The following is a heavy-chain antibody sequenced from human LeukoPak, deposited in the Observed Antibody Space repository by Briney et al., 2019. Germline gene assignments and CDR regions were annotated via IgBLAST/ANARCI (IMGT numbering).Heavy chain of an antibody. D-gene: IGHD2-2*01. CDR2: NNPNIGGT. J-gene: IGHJ4*02. Sequence: ASVKVSYKASGYTFTVYHMHWVRQAPGQGLEWMGWNNPNIGGTNYAQKFQGRVTMTRDTSISTAYMELSSLRSDDTAVYYCARGGYQLPEDYWGQGTLVTVSS. CDR1: GYTFTVYH. V-gene: IGHV1-2*02. CDR3: ARGGYQLPEDY.